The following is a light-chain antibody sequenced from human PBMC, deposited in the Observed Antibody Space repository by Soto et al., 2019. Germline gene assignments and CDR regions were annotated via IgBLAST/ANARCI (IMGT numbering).Light chain of an antibody. CDR1: QSVSSNL. CDR3: QQYGRSPFN. Sequence: EIVLTPAPGTLSLSPCESATLSGSASQSVSSNLSAWYQQQPGQAPRLLIYGASSRATGIPDRFSGSGCGTDFTLTITRLEPEDFGVYYCQQYGRSPFNFGQGTRLEIK. CDR2: GAS. V-gene: IGKV3-20*01. J-gene: IGKJ5*01.